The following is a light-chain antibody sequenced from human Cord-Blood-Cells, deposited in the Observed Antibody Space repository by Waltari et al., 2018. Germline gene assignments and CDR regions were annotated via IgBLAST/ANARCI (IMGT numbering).Light chain of an antibody. V-gene: IGLV3-25*03. J-gene: IGLJ1*01. CDR1: ALPQQY. Sequence: YELTQPPSVSVFPGQTARMTCSGDALPQQYADWYQQKPGQAPVLVIYKDSERPSGIPERFSGSSSGTTVTLTISGVQAEDEADYYCQSADSSGTYYVFGTGTKVTVL. CDR3: QSADSSGTYYV. CDR2: KDS.